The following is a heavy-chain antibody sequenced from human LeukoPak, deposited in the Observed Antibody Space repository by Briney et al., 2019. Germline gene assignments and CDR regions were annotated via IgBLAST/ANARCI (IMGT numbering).Heavy chain of an antibody. J-gene: IGHJ4*02. Sequence: GGSLRLSCAASGFTFSSYGMHWVRQAPGKGLEWVAPIRYDGSNKYYADSVKGRFTISRDNSKNTLYLQMNSLRPEDTAVYYCAKVLSKGGGYYLTDYWGQGTLVTVSS. CDR3: AKVLSKGGGYYLTDY. V-gene: IGHV3-30*02. CDR2: IRYDGSNK. CDR1: GFTFSSYG. D-gene: IGHD3-22*01.